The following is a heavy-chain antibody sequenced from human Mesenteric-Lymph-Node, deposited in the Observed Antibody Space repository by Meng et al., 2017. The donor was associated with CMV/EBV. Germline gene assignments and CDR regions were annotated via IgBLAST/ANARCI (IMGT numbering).Heavy chain of an antibody. CDR1: GDTFTSYA. J-gene: IGHJ3*02. CDR3: ARDYDSSVRGEDAFDI. CDR2: INAGNGNT. D-gene: IGHD3-22*01. V-gene: IGHV1-3*01. Sequence: GDTFTSYAMHWVRQAPGQRLEWMGWINAGNGNTKYSQKFQGRVTITRDTSASTAYMEVSSLRSEDTAVYYCARDYDSSVRGEDAFDIWGQGTMVTVSS.